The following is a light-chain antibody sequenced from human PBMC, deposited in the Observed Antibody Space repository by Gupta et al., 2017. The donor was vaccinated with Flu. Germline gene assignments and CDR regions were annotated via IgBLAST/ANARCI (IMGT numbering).Light chain of an antibody. CDR2: GAS. J-gene: IGKJ1*01. Sequence: EIVMTQSPATLSVSPGERATLSCRASQSVSSNLAWYQQKPGQAPRLLIYGASTRDTGIPARFIGSGSGTEFTLTISSRQSEDFAVYYCQQYKNWPPWTFGQGTKVEIK. CDR3: QQYKNWPPWT. V-gene: IGKV3-15*01. CDR1: QSVSSN.